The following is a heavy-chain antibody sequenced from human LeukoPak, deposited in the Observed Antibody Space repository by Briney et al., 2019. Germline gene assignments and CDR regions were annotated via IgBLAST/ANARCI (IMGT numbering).Heavy chain of an antibody. Sequence: PSETLSLTCAVYGGSFSGYYWSWIRQPPGKGLEWIGEINHSGSTNYNPSLKSRVTISVDTSKNQFSLKLSSVTAADTAVYYCARMTGGLIPYWGQGTLVTVSS. CDR3: ARMTGGLIPY. CDR2: INHSGST. J-gene: IGHJ4*02. CDR1: GGSFSGYY. V-gene: IGHV4-34*01.